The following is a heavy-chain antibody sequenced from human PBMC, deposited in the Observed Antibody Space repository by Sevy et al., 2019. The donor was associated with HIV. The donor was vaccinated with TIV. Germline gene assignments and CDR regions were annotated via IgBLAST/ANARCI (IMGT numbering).Heavy chain of an antibody. J-gene: IGHJ3*02. CDR2: IYGSRGVT. V-gene: IGHV3-23*01. CDR3: AGGRYDSSGSFDAFDI. Sequence: GGSLRLSCAASGFTFSSYALNWVRQAPGKGLEWVSTIYGSRGVTYYADYVKGRFTISRDNSKNTLYLQMNSLRTEETDVYFCAGGRYDSSGSFDAFDIWGQGTLVTVSS. D-gene: IGHD3-22*01. CDR1: GFTFSSYA.